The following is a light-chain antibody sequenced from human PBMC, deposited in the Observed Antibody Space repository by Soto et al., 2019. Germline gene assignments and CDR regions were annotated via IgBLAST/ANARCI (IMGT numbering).Light chain of an antibody. CDR1: SRDFGSYNL. J-gene: IGLJ1*01. CDR2: EDS. CDR3: CSYAGSSTYV. V-gene: IGLV2-23*01. Sequence: QFALTQPASVAGAPGQAIPISCTGNSRDFGSYNLVSWYQQHPGKAPKLMIYEDSKRPSGVSNRFSGSKSGNTASLTISGLQAEDDADYYCCSYAGSSTYVFGTGTKVTVL.